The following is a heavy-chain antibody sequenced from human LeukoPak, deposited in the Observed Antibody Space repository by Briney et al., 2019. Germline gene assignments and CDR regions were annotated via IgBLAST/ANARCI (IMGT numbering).Heavy chain of an antibody. Sequence: ASVKVSCKASGYTFTTYYLHWVRQAPRQGLEWMGIINPNAGDTGYARKLLGRVTMTRDTSTSTVYMELSSLRYEDTAVYYCARGEGYRVGAWWYFDNWGQGTQVTVSS. CDR3: ARGEGYRVGAWWYFDN. J-gene: IGHJ4*02. CDR1: GYTFTTYY. V-gene: IGHV1-46*04. CDR2: INPNAGDT. D-gene: IGHD1-26*01.